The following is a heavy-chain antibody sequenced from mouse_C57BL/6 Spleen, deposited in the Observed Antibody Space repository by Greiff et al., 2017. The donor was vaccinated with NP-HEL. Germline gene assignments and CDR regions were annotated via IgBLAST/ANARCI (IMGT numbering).Heavy chain of an antibody. J-gene: IGHJ4*01. CDR2: IRSKSNNYAT. V-gene: IGHV10-1*01. CDR3: VRRGYAMDD. CDR1: GFSFNTYA. Sequence: EVMLVESGGGLVQPKGSLKLSCAASGFSFNTYAMNWVRQAPGKGLEWVARIRSKSNNYATYYADSVKDRFTISRDDSESMLYLQMNNLKTEDTAMYYCVRRGYAMDDWGQGTSVTVSS.